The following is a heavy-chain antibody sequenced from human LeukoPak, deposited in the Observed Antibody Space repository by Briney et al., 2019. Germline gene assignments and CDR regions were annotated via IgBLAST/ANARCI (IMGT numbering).Heavy chain of an antibody. D-gene: IGHD2-15*01. J-gene: IGHJ5*02. V-gene: IGHV1-46*01. CDR1: GYSFTTYY. CDR2: INPSDGST. CDR3: ARDVVVEVGMLPTDSWFDP. Sequence: ASVKVSCKATGYSFTTYYIHWMRQAPGRGLEWMGIINPSDGSTSSAQKFQGRVTMTSDTSTSTVYMEPSSLTYDDTAVYYCARDVVVEVGMLPTDSWFDPWGRGTLVAVSS.